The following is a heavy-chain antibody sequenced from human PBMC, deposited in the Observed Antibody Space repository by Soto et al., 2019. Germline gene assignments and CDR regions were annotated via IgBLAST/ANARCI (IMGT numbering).Heavy chain of an antibody. D-gene: IGHD4-17*01. CDR3: ARDPAYDYARPLYFDY. CDR1: GYTFTSYG. Sequence: ASVKVSCKASGYTFTSYGISWVRQAPGQGLEWMGWISAYNGNTNYAQKLQGRVTMTTDTSTSTAYMELSSLRSEDTAVYYCARDPAYDYARPLYFDYWGQGTLVTVSS. CDR2: ISAYNGNT. J-gene: IGHJ4*02. V-gene: IGHV1-18*01.